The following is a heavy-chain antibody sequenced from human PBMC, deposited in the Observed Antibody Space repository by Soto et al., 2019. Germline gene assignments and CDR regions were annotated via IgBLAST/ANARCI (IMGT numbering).Heavy chain of an antibody. Sequence: ASVKVSCKASGYTFTDYYFHWVRQAPGQGLEWMGWINPYTGDTNYAQDFQGRVSMTRDTSLSTAYMELTRLRFDDTAVYYCAIADSFDYSAPNDYWGQGALVTSPQ. D-gene: IGHD1-26*01. J-gene: IGHJ4*02. CDR3: AIADSFDYSAPNDY. CDR1: GYTFTDYY. CDR2: INPYTGDT. V-gene: IGHV1-2*02.